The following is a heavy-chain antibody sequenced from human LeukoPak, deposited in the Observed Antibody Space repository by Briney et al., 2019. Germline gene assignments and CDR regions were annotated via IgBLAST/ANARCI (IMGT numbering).Heavy chain of an antibody. J-gene: IGHJ4*02. D-gene: IGHD4-23*01. Sequence: GGSLRLSCAASGFTFSSYAMSWVRQAPGKGLEWVSAISGSGGSTYYADSVKGRFTISRDNSKNTLYLQMNSLRAEDAAVYYCVRGGNRSGNGYFDYWGQGTLVTVSS. CDR3: VRGGNRSGNGYFDY. CDR1: GFTFSSYA. V-gene: IGHV3-23*01. CDR2: ISGSGGST.